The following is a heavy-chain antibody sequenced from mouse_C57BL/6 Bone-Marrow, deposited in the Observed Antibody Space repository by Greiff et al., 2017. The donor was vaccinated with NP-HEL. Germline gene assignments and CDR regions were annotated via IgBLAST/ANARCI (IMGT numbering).Heavy chain of an antibody. V-gene: IGHV1-59*01. CDR2: IDPSDSYT. CDR1: GYTFTSYW. J-gene: IGHJ2*01. D-gene: IGHD2-1*01. Sequence: QVQLQQPGAELVRPGTSVKLSCKASGYTFTSYWMHWVKQRPGQGLEWIGVIDPSDSYTNYNQKFKGKATLTVDTSSSTAYMQLSSLTSEDSAVYYCARRKIYYGNPLDYWGQGTTLTVSS. CDR3: ARRKIYYGNPLDY.